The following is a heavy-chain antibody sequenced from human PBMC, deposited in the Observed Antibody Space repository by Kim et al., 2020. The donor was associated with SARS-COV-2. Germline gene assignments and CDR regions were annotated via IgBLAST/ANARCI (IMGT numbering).Heavy chain of an antibody. J-gene: IGHJ5*02. CDR1: GFTFSDYY. CDR2: ISSSGSTI. D-gene: IGHD3-10*01. Sequence: GGSLRLSCAASGFTFSDYYMSWIRQAPGKGLEWVSYISSSGSTIYYADSVKGRFTISRDNAKNSLYLQMNSLRAEDSAVYYCARAGGSGSSEWFDPWGQGTLVTVSS. CDR3: ARAGGSGSSEWFDP. V-gene: IGHV3-11*04.